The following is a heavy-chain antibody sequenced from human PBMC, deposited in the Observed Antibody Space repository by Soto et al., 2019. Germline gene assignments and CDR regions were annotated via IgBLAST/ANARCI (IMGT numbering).Heavy chain of an antibody. CDR2: ISSSSSTI. V-gene: IGHV3-48*02. CDR1: GFTFSSYS. D-gene: IGHD3-10*01. J-gene: IGHJ6*02. CDR3: ASNGGRPGSYYKLYYYGMDV. Sequence: SLRLSCAASGFTFSSYSVNCVRQAPVKGLEWVSYISSSSSTIYYADSVKGRFTISRDNAKNSLYLQMNSLRDEDTAVYYCASNGGRPGSYYKLYYYGMDVWGQGPTLTV.